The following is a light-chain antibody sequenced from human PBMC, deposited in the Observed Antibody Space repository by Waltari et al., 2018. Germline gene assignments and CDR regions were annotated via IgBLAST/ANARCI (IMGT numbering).Light chain of an antibody. CDR3: AAWDDTLSAVL. V-gene: IGLV1-47*01. CDR1: RSNIGINY. Sequence: QSVLTQPPSASGTPGQRVTISCSGSRSNIGINYVSWYQHLPGTTPKLLIYRNNQWPSGVPDRFSGSKAGTSAALAISGLRSEDEADYYCAAWDDTLSAVLFGGGTNLTVL. J-gene: IGLJ3*02. CDR2: RNN.